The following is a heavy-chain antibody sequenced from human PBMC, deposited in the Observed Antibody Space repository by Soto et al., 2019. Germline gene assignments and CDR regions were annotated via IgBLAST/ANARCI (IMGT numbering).Heavy chain of an antibody. CDR3: ARAMDCSSTSCHDY. CDR1: GFSLSTSGVG. Sequence: SGPTLMNHTQTLTQTCTFSGFSLSTSGVGVGWIRQPPGKALEWLALIYLDDDKRYSPSLKSRLTITKDTSKNRVVLTMTNMDPVDTATYYCARAMDCSSTSCHDYWGQGTLVTVSS. J-gene: IGHJ4*02. V-gene: IGHV2-5*02. D-gene: IGHD2-2*01. CDR2: IYLDDDK.